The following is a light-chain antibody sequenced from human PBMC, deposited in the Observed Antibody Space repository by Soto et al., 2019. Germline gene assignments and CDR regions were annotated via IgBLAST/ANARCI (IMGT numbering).Light chain of an antibody. CDR2: AAS. CDR3: QKYDSASSPT. Sequence: DIQMTQSPSSLSASVGDRVTVTCRASQGISSYLAWYQQKPGKVPKLLSFAASTLQPDVPSRFSGSGSGTEFTLTIRSLQPEDVATYYCQKYDSASSPTFGGGTKVEIK. J-gene: IGKJ4*01. CDR1: QGISSY. V-gene: IGKV1-27*01.